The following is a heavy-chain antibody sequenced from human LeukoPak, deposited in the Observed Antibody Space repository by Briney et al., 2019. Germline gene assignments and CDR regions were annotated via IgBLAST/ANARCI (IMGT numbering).Heavy chain of an antibody. J-gene: IGHJ4*02. CDR2: ISGSGVST. D-gene: IGHD3-22*01. CDR1: GFTFSSYV. Sequence: HPGGSLRLSCAASGFTFSSYVMSWVRQAPGKGLDWVSAISGSGVSTYYADSVKGRFTISRDNSKNTLYLQMNSLRAEDTAVYYCAKGRLTMIVRTALDYWGQGTLVTVSS. CDR3: AKGRLTMIVRTALDY. V-gene: IGHV3-23*01.